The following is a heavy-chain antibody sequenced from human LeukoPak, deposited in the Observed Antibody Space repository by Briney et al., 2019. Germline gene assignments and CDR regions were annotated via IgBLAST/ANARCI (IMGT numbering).Heavy chain of an antibody. J-gene: IGHJ4*02. V-gene: IGHV4-39*07. D-gene: IGHD3-22*01. CDR3: AGLVGRYSSGLYYYYFDY. CDR1: DGSISSSGHY. Sequence: PSETLSLTCTVSDGSISSSGHYWGWIRQPPGKGLEWIGEMYPSGTTHSNPSVKSRVTISIDKSKNQFFLNLSSVTAADTAVYSCAGLVGRYSSGLYYYYFDYWGQGTLVTVSS. CDR2: MYPSGTT.